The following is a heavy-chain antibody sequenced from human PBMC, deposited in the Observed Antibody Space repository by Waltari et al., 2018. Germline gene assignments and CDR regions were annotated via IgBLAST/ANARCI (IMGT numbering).Heavy chain of an antibody. CDR3: ATYIGASVGTAAFDV. CDR2: LSYTGAT. D-gene: IGHD5-12*01. J-gene: IGHJ3*01. Sequence: QLQLQESGPGLVKPSETLSLTCSVSGGSITNNRHYWGWIRQPPGQGLEWIGTLSYTGATYSSPSLKSRVTMSRDTSENQLSLRLGSVTAADTAVDYCATYIGASVGTAAFDVWGQGSMVTVSS. V-gene: IGHV4-39*01. CDR1: GGSITNNRHY.